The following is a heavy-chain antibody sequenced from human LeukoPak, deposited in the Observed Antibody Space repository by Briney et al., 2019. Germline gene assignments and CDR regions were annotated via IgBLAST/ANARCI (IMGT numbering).Heavy chain of an antibody. J-gene: IGHJ5*02. CDR1: GGSFSGYY. V-gene: IGHV4-34*01. CDR2: INHSGST. Sequence: SETLSLTCAVYGGSFSGYYWSWIRQPPGKGLEWIGEINHSGSTNYNPSLKSRVTISVDTSKNQFSLKLSPVTAADTAVYYCARTLAALYSSSWYRGWFDPWGQGTLVTVSS. D-gene: IGHD6-13*01. CDR3: ARTLAALYSSSWYRGWFDP.